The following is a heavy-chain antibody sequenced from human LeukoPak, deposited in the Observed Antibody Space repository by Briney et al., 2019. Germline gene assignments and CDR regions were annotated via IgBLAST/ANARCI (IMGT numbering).Heavy chain of an antibody. J-gene: IGHJ4*02. Sequence: ASVKVSCKASGYTFTSYGISWVRRAPGQGLEWMGWISAYNGNTNYAQKLQGRVTMTTDTSTSTAYMELRSLRSDDTAVYYCARAMYYYDSSGYYDYWGQGTLVTVSS. D-gene: IGHD3-22*01. V-gene: IGHV1-18*01. CDR3: ARAMYYYDSSGYYDY. CDR2: ISAYNGNT. CDR1: GYTFTSYG.